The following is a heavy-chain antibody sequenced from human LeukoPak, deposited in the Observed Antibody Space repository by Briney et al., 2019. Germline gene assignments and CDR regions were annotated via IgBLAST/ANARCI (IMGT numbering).Heavy chain of an antibody. V-gene: IGHV3-74*01. CDR3: ARETSTSFDY. J-gene: IGHJ4*02. D-gene: IGHD5-24*01. CDR2: INSDGRST. Sequence: GGSLRLSCAASGFTFSSYWMHWVSQVPGKGLVWVSRINSDGRSTSYADSVKGRFTISRDNAKNTLYLQMNSLRDEDTAVYYCARETSTSFDYWGQGTLVTVSS. CDR1: GFTFSSYW.